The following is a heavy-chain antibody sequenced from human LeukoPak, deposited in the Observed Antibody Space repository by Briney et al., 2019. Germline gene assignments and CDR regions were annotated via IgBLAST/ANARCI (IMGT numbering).Heavy chain of an antibody. CDR2: IYTSGST. Sequence: PSETLSLTCTVSGGSISSYYWSWIRQPAGKGLEWIGRIYTSGSTNYNPSLKTQVTMSVDTSKSQFFLKLSSVTAADTAVYFCARGNWNYFDSWGQGTLVTVSS. CDR3: ARGNWNYFDS. J-gene: IGHJ4*02. V-gene: IGHV4-4*07. CDR1: GGSISSYY. D-gene: IGHD1-1*01.